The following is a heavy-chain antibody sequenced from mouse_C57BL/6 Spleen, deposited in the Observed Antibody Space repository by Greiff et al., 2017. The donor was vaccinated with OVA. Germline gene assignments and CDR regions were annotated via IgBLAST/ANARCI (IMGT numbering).Heavy chain of an antibody. CDR1: GYTFTSYW. J-gene: IGHJ2*01. D-gene: IGHD1-1*01. Sequence: QVQLQQPGAELVKPGASVKLSCKASGYTFTSYWMQWVKQRPGQGLEWIGEIDPSDSYTNYNQKFKGKATLTVDTSSSTAYMQLSSLTSEDSAVYYCARGNYGSSSYYFDYWGQGTTLTVSS. CDR3: ARGNYGSSSYYFDY. V-gene: IGHV1-50*01. CDR2: IDPSDSYT.